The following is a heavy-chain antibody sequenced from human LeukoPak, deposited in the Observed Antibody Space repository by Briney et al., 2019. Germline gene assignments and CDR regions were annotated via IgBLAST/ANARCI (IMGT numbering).Heavy chain of an antibody. D-gene: IGHD4-11*01. V-gene: IGHV3-21*01. CDR1: GFTFSSYS. Sequence: GGSLRLSCADSGFTFSSYSMNWVRQAPGKGLEWVSSITGSSTYIYYADSVKGRFTISRDNAKNSLYLQMNNLGAEDTAVYYCARDLTVTSTCWFDLWGQGTLVTVSS. CDR2: ITGSSTYI. CDR3: ARDLTVTSTCWFDL. J-gene: IGHJ5*02.